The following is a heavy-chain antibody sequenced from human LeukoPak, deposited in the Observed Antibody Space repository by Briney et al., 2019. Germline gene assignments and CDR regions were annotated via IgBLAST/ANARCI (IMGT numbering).Heavy chain of an antibody. J-gene: IGHJ3*02. Sequence: TSETLSLTCTVSGGSINSSSYYWGWIRQPPGKGLEWIGTIYYSGSTYYNPSLKSRVTISVATSKNQFSLKLSSVTASDTAVYYCARRFAPSRNDAFDIWGQGTMVTVSS. V-gene: IGHV4-39*01. D-gene: IGHD3-10*01. CDR3: ARRFAPSRNDAFDI. CDR2: IYYSGST. CDR1: GGSINSSSYY.